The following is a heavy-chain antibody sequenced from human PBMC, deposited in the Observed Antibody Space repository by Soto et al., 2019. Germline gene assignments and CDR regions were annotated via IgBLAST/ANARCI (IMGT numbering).Heavy chain of an antibody. D-gene: IGHD1-26*01. V-gene: IGHV4-59*08. CDR3: VRQGIGVLHGLVDV. CDR2: IYSNGGT. J-gene: IGHJ6*02. CDR1: GDSIGTYN. Sequence: QVQLQASGPGLVKPSDTLSLTCTVSGDSIGTYNWGWIRQPPGKRLEWIGYIYSNGGTSYNPALKSRVTISADTFTKQFSLRLSSVTAADTAVYYCVRQGIGVLHGLVDVWGQGTTVTVSS.